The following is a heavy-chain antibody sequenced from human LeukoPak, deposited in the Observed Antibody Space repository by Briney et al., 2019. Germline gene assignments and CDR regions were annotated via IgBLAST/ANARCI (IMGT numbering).Heavy chain of an antibody. D-gene: IGHD1-14*01. CDR1: GGTFSSYA. Sequence: GASVKVSCKASGGTFSSYAISWVRQAPGQGLEWMGRIIPIFGTANYAQKFQGRVTITTDESTSTAYMELSSLRSEDTAVYYCARLAVNLPGLIDYWGQGTLVTVSS. CDR2: IIPIFGTA. CDR3: ARLAVNLPGLIDY. J-gene: IGHJ4*02. V-gene: IGHV1-69*05.